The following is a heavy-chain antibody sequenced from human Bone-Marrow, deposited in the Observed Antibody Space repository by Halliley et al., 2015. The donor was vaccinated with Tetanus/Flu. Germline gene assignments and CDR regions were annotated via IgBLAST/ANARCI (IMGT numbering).Heavy chain of an antibody. CDR2: IWYDGSNK. CDR3: TRAAGVWGSFRYRFDY. Sequence: ALIWYDGSNKEYAASVEGRFTISRDNSKNPLYLQMNSLRAEDTAVYYCTRAAGVWGSFRYRFDYWGQGSLVTVSS. D-gene: IGHD3-16*02. J-gene: IGHJ4*02. V-gene: IGHV3-33*01.